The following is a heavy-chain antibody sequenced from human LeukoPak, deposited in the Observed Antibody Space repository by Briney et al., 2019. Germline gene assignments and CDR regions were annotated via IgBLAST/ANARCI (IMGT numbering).Heavy chain of an antibody. CDR3: AREDDSSGQARALGFDP. D-gene: IGHD3-22*01. CDR2: LGKDGTST. Sequence: PGGSLRLSCATSGFSFSDYVMHWVRQAPGEGLEWVAVLGKDGTSTSYGGSVKGRFTISRDNSRSTLYLQMDNLRPEDTAVYYCAREDDSSGQARALGFDPWGQGTLVTVSA. CDR1: GFSFSDYV. V-gene: IGHV3-30*04. J-gene: IGHJ5*02.